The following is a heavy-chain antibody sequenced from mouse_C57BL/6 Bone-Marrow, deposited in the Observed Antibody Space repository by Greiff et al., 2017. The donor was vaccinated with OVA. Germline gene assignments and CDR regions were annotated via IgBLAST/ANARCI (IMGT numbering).Heavy chain of an antibody. V-gene: IGHV1-76*01. CDR1: GYTFTDYY. D-gene: IGHD4-1*01. J-gene: IGHJ1*03. CDR2: IYPGSGNT. CDR3: ARFLTGDYWYVDV. Sequence: VKLMESGAELVRPGASVKLSCKASGYTFTDYYIHWVKQRPGQGLEWIARIYPGSGNTYYNEKFKGKATLTAEKSSSTAYMQLSSLTSEDSAVYFCARFLTGDYWYVDVWGTGTTVTVSS.